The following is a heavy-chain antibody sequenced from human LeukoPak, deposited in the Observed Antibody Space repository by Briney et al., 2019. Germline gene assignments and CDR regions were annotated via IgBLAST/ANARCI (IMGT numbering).Heavy chain of an antibody. J-gene: IGHJ4*02. CDR3: AKAGDIVVVPAASYFDY. CDR1: GFTFSSYA. CDR2: ISGSGGST. Sequence: GGSLRLSCAASGFTFSSYAMSWVRQAPGKGLEWVSAISGSGGSTYYADSVKGRFTISRDNSKNTLYLQMNSLRAEDTAVYYCAKAGDIVVVPAASYFDYWGQRTLVTVSS. V-gene: IGHV3-23*01. D-gene: IGHD2-2*01.